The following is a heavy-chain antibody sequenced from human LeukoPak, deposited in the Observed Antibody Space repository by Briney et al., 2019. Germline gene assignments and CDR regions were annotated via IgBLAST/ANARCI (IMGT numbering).Heavy chain of an antibody. J-gene: IGHJ5*02. D-gene: IGHD5-12*01. Sequence: SETLSLTCTVSDGSISSGGYYWSWIRQHPGKGLEWIGYIYYSGSTYYNPSLKSRVTISVDTSKTQFSLKLSSVTAADTAVYYCARVSVATIQFDPWGQGTLVTVSS. V-gene: IGHV4-31*03. CDR2: IYYSGST. CDR1: DGSISSGGYY. CDR3: ARVSVATIQFDP.